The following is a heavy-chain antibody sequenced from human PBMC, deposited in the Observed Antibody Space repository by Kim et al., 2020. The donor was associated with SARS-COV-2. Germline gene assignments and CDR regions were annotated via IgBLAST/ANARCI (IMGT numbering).Heavy chain of an antibody. J-gene: IGHJ4*02. CDR3: ARGSGYYFPFDY. CDR2: ISYDGSNK. CDR1: GFTFSSYA. Sequence: GGSLRLSCAASGFTFSSYAMHWVRQAPGKGLEWVAVISYDGSNKYYADSVKGRFTISRDNSKNTLYLQMNSLRAEDTAVYYCARGSGYYFPFDYWGQGTLVPSPQ. D-gene: IGHD3-22*01. V-gene: IGHV3-30*04.